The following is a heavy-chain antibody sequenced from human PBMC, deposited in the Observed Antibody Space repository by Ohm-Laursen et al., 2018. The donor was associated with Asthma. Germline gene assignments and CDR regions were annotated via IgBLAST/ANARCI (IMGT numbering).Heavy chain of an antibody. Sequence: ASVKVSCKASGYTFTSYYMHWVRQAPGQGLEWVGIINPSGGSTSYAQKFQGRVTMTRDTSTSTVYMELSSLRSEDTAVYYCAKDRSGYSHGFFGMDVWGQGTTVTVSS. D-gene: IGHD5-18*01. J-gene: IGHJ6*02. CDR1: GYTFTSYY. V-gene: IGHV1-46*01. CDR3: AKDRSGYSHGFFGMDV. CDR2: INPSGGST.